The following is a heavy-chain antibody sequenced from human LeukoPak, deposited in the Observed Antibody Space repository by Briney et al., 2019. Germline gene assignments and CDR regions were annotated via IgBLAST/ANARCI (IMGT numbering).Heavy chain of an antibody. CDR1: GGSFSGYY. J-gene: IGHJ5*02. CDR3: ARDLPRYNWFDP. Sequence: SETLSLTCAVYGGSFSGYYWSWIRQPPGKGLEWIGEINHSGSTNYNPSLKSRVTISVDTSKNQFSLQLNSVTPEDTAVYYCARDLPRYNWFDPWGQGTLVTVSS. V-gene: IGHV4-34*01. CDR2: INHSGST.